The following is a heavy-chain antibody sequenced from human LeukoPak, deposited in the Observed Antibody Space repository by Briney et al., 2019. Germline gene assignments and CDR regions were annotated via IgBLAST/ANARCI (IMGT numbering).Heavy chain of an antibody. Sequence: GRSLRLSCAASGFTFSSYAMHWVRQAPGKELEWVAVISYDGSNKYYADSVKGRFTISRDNSKNTLYLQMNSLRAEDTAVYYCARGDPMTTVIFFDYWGQGTLVTVSS. CDR3: ARGDPMTTVIFFDY. CDR2: ISYDGSNK. V-gene: IGHV3-30-3*01. J-gene: IGHJ4*02. D-gene: IGHD4-17*01. CDR1: GFTFSSYA.